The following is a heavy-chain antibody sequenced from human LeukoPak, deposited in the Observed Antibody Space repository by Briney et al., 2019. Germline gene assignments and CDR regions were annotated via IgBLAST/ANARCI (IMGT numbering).Heavy chain of an antibody. CDR1: GYSFTSYW. CDR3: ATTYSSSWYYFDY. CDR2: IYPGDSDT. D-gene: IGHD6-13*01. J-gene: IGHJ4*02. V-gene: IGHV5-51*01. Sequence: GESLKISCKGSGYSFTSYWIGWVRQMPGKGLEWMGIIYPGDSDTRYSPSFQGQVTISADKSISTAYLQWSSLKASDTAMYYCATTYSSSWYYFDYWGQGTLVTVSS.